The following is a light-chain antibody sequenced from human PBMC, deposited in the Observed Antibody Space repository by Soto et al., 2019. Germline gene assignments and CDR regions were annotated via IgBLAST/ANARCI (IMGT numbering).Light chain of an antibody. V-gene: IGLV2-8*01. CDR2: EVN. CDR1: SSDVGGYNY. CDR3: SSYAGSSNV. J-gene: IGLJ1*01. Sequence: HCALTQPPSASGSPVQPVAISCTGTSSDVGGYNYVSWYQQHPGKAPKLMIYEVNKRPSGVPDRFSGSKSGNTASLTVSGLQAEDEADYYCSSYAGSSNVFGTGTKVTVL.